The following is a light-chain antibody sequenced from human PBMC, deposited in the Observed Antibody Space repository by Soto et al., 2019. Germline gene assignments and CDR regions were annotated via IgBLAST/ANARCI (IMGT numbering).Light chain of an antibody. V-gene: IGLV2-8*01. Sequence: QAVVTQPPSASGSPGQSVTISCTGTSSDVGAYDFVSWYQHHPGKAPKLMIYEVTKRPSGVPDRFSGSKSDNTASLTVSGLQAEDEADYYCTSHAGNYNFPYVFGTGTKLTVL. CDR3: TSHAGNYNFPYV. CDR1: SSDVGAYDF. CDR2: EVT. J-gene: IGLJ1*01.